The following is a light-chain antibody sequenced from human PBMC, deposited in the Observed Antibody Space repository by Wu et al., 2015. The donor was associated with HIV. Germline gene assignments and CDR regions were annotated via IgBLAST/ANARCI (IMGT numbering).Light chain of an antibody. V-gene: IGKV1-39*01. Sequence: DIQMTQSPSSLSASVGDRVIITCRASQSISSYLNWYQQKPGKAPNLLIYAASSLQSGVPSRFSGSGSGTDFTLTISSLQPEDFATYYCQQGYSTLRTFGQGTKVEIK. CDR1: QSISSY. CDR3: QQGYSTLRT. J-gene: IGKJ1*01. CDR2: AAS.